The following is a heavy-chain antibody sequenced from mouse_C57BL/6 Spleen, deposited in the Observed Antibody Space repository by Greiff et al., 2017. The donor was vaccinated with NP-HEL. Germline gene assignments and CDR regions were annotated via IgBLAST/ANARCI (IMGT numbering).Heavy chain of an antibody. Sequence: DVKLVESEGGLVQPGSSMKLSCTASGFTFSDYYMAWVRQVPEKGLEWVANINYDGSSTYYLDSLKSRFIISRDNAKNILYLQMSSLKSEDTATYYCAREDDGSFDYWGQGTTLTVSS. V-gene: IGHV5-16*01. CDR2: INYDGSST. CDR3: AREDDGSFDY. CDR1: GFTFSDYY. D-gene: IGHD2-3*01. J-gene: IGHJ2*01.